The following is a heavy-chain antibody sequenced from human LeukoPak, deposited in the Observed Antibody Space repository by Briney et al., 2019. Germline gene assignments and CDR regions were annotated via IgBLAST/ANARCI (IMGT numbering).Heavy chain of an antibody. Sequence: ASVKVSCKASGYTFTSYAMHWVRQAPGQSLEWMGWIITGNGNTEYSRKFQGRVTITRDTSARTAYMELSSLRSEDTAVYFCATKNGGSFYYWGQGSLVTVSS. V-gene: IGHV1-3*04. D-gene: IGHD1-26*01. CDR1: GYTFTSYA. J-gene: IGHJ4*02. CDR3: ATKNGGSFYY. CDR2: IITGNGNT.